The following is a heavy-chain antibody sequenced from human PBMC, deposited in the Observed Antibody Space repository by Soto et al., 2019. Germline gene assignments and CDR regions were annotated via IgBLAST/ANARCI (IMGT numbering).Heavy chain of an antibody. CDR1: GGTFSSYT. Sequence: QVQLVQSGAEVKKPGSSVKVSCKASGGTFSSYTISWVRQAPGQGLEWMGRIIPILGIANYAQKFQGRVTITADKSTSTAYMELSSLRSEDTAVYYCARDLFGFVEMATIANFDYWGQGTLVTVSS. V-gene: IGHV1-69*08. D-gene: IGHD5-12*01. CDR3: ARDLFGFVEMATIANFDY. CDR2: IIPILGIA. J-gene: IGHJ4*02.